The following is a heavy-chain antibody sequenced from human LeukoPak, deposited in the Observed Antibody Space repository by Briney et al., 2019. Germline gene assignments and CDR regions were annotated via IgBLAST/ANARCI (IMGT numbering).Heavy chain of an antibody. V-gene: IGHV3-23*01. CDR1: GFTFSSYA. CDR3: AFARAGILAAAFDY. D-gene: IGHD6-13*01. Sequence: PGGSLRLSCAVSGFTFSSYAMTWVRRAPGKGLEWVSGIVGSGADTYYADSVKGRFTNSRDNSKDTLYLQMNSLRPEDTAVYYCAFARAGILAAAFDYWGQGTLVTVSS. CDR2: IVGSGADT. J-gene: IGHJ4*02.